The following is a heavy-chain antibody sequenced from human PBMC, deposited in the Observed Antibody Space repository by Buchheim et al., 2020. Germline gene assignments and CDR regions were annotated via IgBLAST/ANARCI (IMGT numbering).Heavy chain of an antibody. Sequence: QLQLVESGGGLVKPGGSLRLSCAASGFTFSDYYMSWMRQAPGKGLEWVAYISTGSRYTNCVDSVKDRFPISRDDAKNSLDLQMNNLRAEDTAVYYCARGARVAAASDYWGQGTL. V-gene: IGHV3-11*06. CDR2: ISTGSRYT. CDR1: GFTFSDYY. J-gene: IGHJ4*02. D-gene: IGHD2-2*01. CDR3: ARGARVAAASDY.